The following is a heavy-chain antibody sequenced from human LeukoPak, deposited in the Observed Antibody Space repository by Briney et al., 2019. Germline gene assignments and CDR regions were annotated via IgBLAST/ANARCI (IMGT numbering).Heavy chain of an antibody. D-gene: IGHD6-6*01. Sequence: GGSLRLSCAASGFTFSSYAMSWVRQAPGKGLEWVSAISGSGGSTYYADSVKGRFTISRDNSKNTLYLQMNSPRAEDTAVYYCAKWTYSSSSGHYWGQGTLVTVSS. CDR2: ISGSGGST. CDR3: AKWTYSSSSGHY. J-gene: IGHJ4*02. CDR1: GFTFSSYA. V-gene: IGHV3-23*01.